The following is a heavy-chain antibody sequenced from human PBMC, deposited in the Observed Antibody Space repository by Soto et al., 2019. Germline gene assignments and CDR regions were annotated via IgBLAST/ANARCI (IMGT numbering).Heavy chain of an antibody. CDR1: GFTFSSYC. J-gene: IGHJ1*01. CDR3: SRLARCSSTSCYPSYFHH. D-gene: IGHD2-2*01. CDR2: IKQDGSEK. V-gene: IGHV3-7*01. Sequence: GGALRLSCSGAGFTFSSYCMSWVRQAPGKWLEWVANIKQDGSEKYYVDSVKGRFTISRDNAKNSLYLQMNSLRAEDTAVYYCSRLARCSSTSCYPSYFHHWGQGTLVTVSS.